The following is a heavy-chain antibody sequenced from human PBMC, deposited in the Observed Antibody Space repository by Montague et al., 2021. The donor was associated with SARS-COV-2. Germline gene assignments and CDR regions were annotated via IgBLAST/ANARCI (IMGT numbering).Heavy chain of an antibody. CDR3: AKNRDIFWFGEGRDSMDV. CDR1: GFTFNNFA. J-gene: IGHJ6*02. D-gene: IGHD3-10*01. Sequence: SLRLSCAASGFTFNNFAMRWVRQAPGRGLEWVAVISYDGSIKYYADSLRCRFTISRDSSKKTLYLQMNSLSGEDTAVYYCAKNRDIFWFGEGRDSMDVWGQGTTVIVSS. CDR2: ISYDGSIK. V-gene: IGHV3-30*18.